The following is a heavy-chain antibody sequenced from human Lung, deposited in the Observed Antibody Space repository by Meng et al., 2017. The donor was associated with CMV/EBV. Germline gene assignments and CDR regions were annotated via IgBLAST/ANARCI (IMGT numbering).Heavy chain of an antibody. CDR3: AKDQLLFGGPNAYFDD. CDR2: IRHDASNK. Sequence: GESXKISCAASGFAFDTYGMHWVRQAPGKRLEWVAFIRHDASNKYYGDSVRGRFTISRDNSKNTLYLQMNSLRAEETAMYYCAKDQLLFGGPNAYFDDWGQGTXVNVSS. CDR1: GFAFDTYG. D-gene: IGHD3-16*01. J-gene: IGHJ4*02. V-gene: IGHV3-30*02.